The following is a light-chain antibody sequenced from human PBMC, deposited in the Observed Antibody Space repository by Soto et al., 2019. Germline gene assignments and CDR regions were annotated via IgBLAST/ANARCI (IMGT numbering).Light chain of an antibody. Sequence: EIVLTQSPGTLSLSPGERATLSCRASQSVTSNFLAWYQQKPGQAPRLLIYDTSTRATGIPDRFSGSGSGTDFTLTISRLEPEDFAVYFCQHFGNSLVTFGRGTKVEI. CDR3: QHFGNSLVT. V-gene: IGKV3-20*01. J-gene: IGKJ4*01. CDR2: DTS. CDR1: QSVTSNF.